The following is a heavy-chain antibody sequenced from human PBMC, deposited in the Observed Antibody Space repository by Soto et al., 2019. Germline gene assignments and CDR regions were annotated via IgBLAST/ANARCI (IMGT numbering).Heavy chain of an antibody. CDR1: GFTFSTYW. Sequence: DVQLVESGGTLVQPGGSLRLSCAASGFTFSTYWMNWVRQVPGKGLVWLACIKGDGTIISYADSAKGRFTISRDNAKNTLYLQMYSLRGEDTAVYYCTRLSGGHFVFFYYGMHFWGRGTTVPVSS. CDR3: TRLSGGHFVFFYYGMHF. V-gene: IGHV3-74*01. D-gene: IGHD2-21*02. CDR2: IKGDGTII. J-gene: IGHJ6*02.